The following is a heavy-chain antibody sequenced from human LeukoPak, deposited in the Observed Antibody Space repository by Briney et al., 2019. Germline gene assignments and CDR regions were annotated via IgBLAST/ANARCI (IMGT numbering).Heavy chain of an antibody. CDR3: VRAGARGRKDPMDY. Sequence: SETLPLTCTVSGDSISSSNYYWGWIRQPPGKGLEWIGSICYTENTSYKPSLKSRATISVDTSKNQFSLKVSSVTAADTAVYFCVRAGARGRKDPMDYWGQGTLVTVSS. V-gene: IGHV4-39*07. CDR2: ICYTENT. D-gene: IGHD1-26*01. CDR1: GDSISSSNYY. J-gene: IGHJ4*02.